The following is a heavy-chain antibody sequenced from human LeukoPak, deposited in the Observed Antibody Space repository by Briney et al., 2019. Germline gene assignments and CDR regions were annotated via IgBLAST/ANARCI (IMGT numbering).Heavy chain of an antibody. CDR1: GYTFTSYG. CDR2: ISAYNGNT. Sequence: GASVKVFCKASGYTFTSYGISWVRQAPGQGLEWMGWISAYNGNTNYAQKLQGRVTMTTGTSTSTAYMELRSLRSDDTAVYYCARDSVGSGSYYDPNGDYGMDVWGKGTTVTVSS. J-gene: IGHJ6*04. V-gene: IGHV1-18*04. CDR3: ARDSVGSGSYYDPNGDYGMDV. D-gene: IGHD3-10*01.